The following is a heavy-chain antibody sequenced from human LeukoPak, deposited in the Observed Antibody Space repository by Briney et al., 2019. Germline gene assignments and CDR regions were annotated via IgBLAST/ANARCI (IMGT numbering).Heavy chain of an antibody. Sequence: GGSLRLSCAASEFTFSNYWMTWVRQAPGKGLEWVANIKEDGSEKHYVDSVKGRFTISRDNAKNSLYLQMNSLRAEDTAVYYCARAVGIVGATDLDIWGQGTMVTVSS. D-gene: IGHD1-26*01. CDR2: IKEDGSEK. J-gene: IGHJ3*02. V-gene: IGHV3-7*01. CDR3: ARAVGIVGATDLDI. CDR1: EFTFSNYW.